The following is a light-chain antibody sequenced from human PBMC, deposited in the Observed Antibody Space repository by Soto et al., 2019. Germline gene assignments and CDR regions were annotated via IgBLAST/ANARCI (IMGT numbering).Light chain of an antibody. J-gene: IGKJ1*01. CDR3: QQYNNWPRT. V-gene: IGKV3-15*01. Sequence: EIVLTQSPGTLSLPPGEIATLSCRASQSVSSYLAWYQQKPGQAPRLLIYGASTRATGIPARFSGSGSGTEFTLTISSLQSEDFAVYYCQQYNNWPRTCGQGTKGDIK. CDR2: GAS. CDR1: QSVSSY.